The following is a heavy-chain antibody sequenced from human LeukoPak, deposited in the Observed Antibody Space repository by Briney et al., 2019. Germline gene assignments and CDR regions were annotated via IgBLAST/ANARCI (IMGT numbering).Heavy chain of an antibody. CDR3: ARSVSQGHDAFDI. CDR2: MNPNSGNT. J-gene: IGHJ3*02. CDR1: GYTFTRYG. V-gene: IGHV1-8*01. Sequence: GASVKVSCKASGYTFTRYGITWVRQATGQGLEWMGWMNPNSGNTGYAQKFQGRVTMTRNTSISTAYMELSSLRSEDTAVYYCARSVSQGHDAFDIWGQGTMVTVSS.